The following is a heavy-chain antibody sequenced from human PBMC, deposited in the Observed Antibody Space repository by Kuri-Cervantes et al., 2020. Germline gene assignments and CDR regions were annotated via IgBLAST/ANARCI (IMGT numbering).Heavy chain of an antibody. J-gene: IGHJ5*02. Sequence: SETLSLTCTVSGGSISSSSYYWGWIRQPPGKGLEWIGSIYYSGSTYYNPSLKSRVTISVDTSKNQFSLKLSSVTAADTAVYYCARRGGPYYDFWSGYHGDNWFDPWGQGTLVTVSS. CDR1: GGSISSSSYY. CDR3: ARRGGPYYDFWSGYHGDNWFDP. CDR2: IYYSGST. V-gene: IGHV4-39*01. D-gene: IGHD3-3*01.